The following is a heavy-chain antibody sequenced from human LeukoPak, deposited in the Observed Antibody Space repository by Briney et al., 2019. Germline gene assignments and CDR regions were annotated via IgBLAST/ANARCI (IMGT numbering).Heavy chain of an antibody. CDR2: ISYDGSNE. V-gene: IGHV3-30*04. CDR3: ARDGVAPGLYFDY. J-gene: IGHJ4*02. D-gene: IGHD2-8*01. Sequence: GGSLRLSCAASGFTFSSYVMHWVRQAPGKGLEWVAIISYDGSNEYYADSVKGRFTISRDNSKNTLYLQMNSLRAADTAVYYCARDGVAPGLYFDYWGQGNLVTVSS. CDR1: GFTFSSYV.